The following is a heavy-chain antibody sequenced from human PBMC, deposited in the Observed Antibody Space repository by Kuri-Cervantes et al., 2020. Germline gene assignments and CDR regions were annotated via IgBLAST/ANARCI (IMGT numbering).Heavy chain of an antibody. CDR2: INHSEST. Sequence: SETLSLTCAVYGGSFSSYYWSWIRQPPGKGLEWIGEINHSESTNYNPSLKSRVTISVDTSKNQFSLKLSSVTAADTAVYYCARVEAMTTVTPGYRYYFDYWGQGTLVTVSS. J-gene: IGHJ4*02. D-gene: IGHD4-11*01. V-gene: IGHV4-34*01. CDR3: ARVEAMTTVTPGYRYYFDY. CDR1: GGSFSSYY.